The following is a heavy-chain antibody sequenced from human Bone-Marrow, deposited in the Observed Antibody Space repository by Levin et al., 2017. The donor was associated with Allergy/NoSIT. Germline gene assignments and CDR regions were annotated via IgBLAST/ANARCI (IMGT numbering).Heavy chain of an antibody. D-gene: IGHD3-9*01. Sequence: GGSLRLSCAASGFTFNTYAMNWVRQAPGKGLEWVSAISGSGGDTYYADSVKGRFTISRDNSKNTLYLQMNSLRAEDRAVYYCAKERHILTGYSDFDYWGQGTLVTVSS. CDR2: ISGSGGDT. CDR3: AKERHILTGYSDFDY. V-gene: IGHV3-23*01. CDR1: GFTFNTYA. J-gene: IGHJ4*02.